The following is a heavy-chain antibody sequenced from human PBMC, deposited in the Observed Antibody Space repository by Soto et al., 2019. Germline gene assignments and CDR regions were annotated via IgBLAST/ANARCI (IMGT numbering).Heavy chain of an antibody. CDR1: GGSFSGYY. CDR2: INHSGST. V-gene: IGHV4-34*01. J-gene: IGHJ6*02. D-gene: IGHD2-15*01. CDR3: ARGTGYCSGGSCYHYYYGMDV. Sequence: PSETLSLTCAVYGGSFSGYYWSWIRQPPGKGLGWIGEINHSGSTNYNPSLKSRVTISVDTSKNQFSLKLSSVTAADTAVYYCARGTGYCSGGSCYHYYYGMDVWGQGTTVTVS.